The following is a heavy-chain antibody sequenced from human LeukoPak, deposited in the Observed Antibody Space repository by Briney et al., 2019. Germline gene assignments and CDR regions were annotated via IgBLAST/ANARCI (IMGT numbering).Heavy chain of an antibody. CDR1: GGSFSGYY. D-gene: IGHD1-26*01. CDR2: INHSGST. V-gene: IGHV4-34*01. Sequence: SETLSLTCAVYGGSFSGYYWSWIRQPPGKGLEWIGEINHSGSTNYNPSLKSRVTISVDTSKNQFSLKLSSVTAADTAVYYCAGTMESGSFTTFDYWGQGTLVTVPS. J-gene: IGHJ4*02. CDR3: AGTMESGSFTTFDY.